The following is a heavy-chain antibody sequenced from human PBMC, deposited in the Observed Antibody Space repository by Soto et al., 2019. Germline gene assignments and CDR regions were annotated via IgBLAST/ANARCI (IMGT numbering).Heavy chain of an antibody. CDR1: GGSMRTGGYY. Sequence: PSETLSLTCTVSGGSMRTGGYYWSWIRQHPGKGLEWIGYIYYSGSTYYNPSLKSRVTISVDTSKNQFSLKLSSVTAADTAVYYCARVRLMTTVTVHYYYYYYLDVWGKGTTVTFSS. J-gene: IGHJ6*03. D-gene: IGHD4-4*01. CDR2: IYYSGST. CDR3: ARVRLMTTVTVHYYYYYYLDV. V-gene: IGHV4-31*03.